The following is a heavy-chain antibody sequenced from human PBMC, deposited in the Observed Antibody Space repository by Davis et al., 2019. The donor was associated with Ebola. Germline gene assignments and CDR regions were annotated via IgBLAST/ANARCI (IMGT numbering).Heavy chain of an antibody. CDR3: ARGYSSGWSLDY. Sequence: GESLKISCAASGFTFSSYAMSWVRQAPGKGLEWVSGISGSGGSTYYADSVKGRFTISRDSSKNTLYLQMNSLRAEDTAVYYCARGYSSGWSLDYWGQGTLVTVSS. V-gene: IGHV3-23*01. D-gene: IGHD6-19*01. J-gene: IGHJ4*02. CDR1: GFTFSSYA. CDR2: ISGSGGST.